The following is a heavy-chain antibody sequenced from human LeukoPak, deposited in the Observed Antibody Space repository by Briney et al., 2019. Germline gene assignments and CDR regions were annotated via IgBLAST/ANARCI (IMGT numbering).Heavy chain of an antibody. CDR2: IRSKTEGGTT. CDR1: GFTFSNAW. V-gene: IGHV3-15*01. CDR3: ARYSYGLLAFDY. D-gene: IGHD5-18*01. J-gene: IGHJ4*02. Sequence: GGSLRLSCAASGFTFSNAWMSWVCQAPGKGLEWVGRIRSKTEGGTTDYAAPVKGRFTISRDDSKNTLYLQMNSLKTEDTAVYYCARYSYGLLAFDYWGQGTLVTVSS.